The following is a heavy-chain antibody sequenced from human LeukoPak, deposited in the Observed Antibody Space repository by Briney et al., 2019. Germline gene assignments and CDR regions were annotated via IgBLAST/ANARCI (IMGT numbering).Heavy chain of an antibody. CDR3: ASEVESGSRNFDY. D-gene: IGHD5-12*01. J-gene: IGHJ4*02. CDR1: GGSISSSSYY. V-gene: IGHV4-39*07. Sequence: SETLSLTRTVSGGSISSSSYYWGWIRQPPGKGLEWIGSIYYSGSTYYNPSLKSRVTISVDTSKNQFSLKLSSVTAADTAVYYCASEVESGSRNFDYWGQGTLVTVSS. CDR2: IYYSGST.